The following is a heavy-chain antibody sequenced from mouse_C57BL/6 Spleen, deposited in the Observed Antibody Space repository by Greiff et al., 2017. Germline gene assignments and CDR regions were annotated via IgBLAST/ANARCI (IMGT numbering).Heavy chain of an antibody. CDR2: ICSGGST. V-gene: IGHV2-2*01. J-gene: IGHJ1*03. D-gene: IGHD4-1*02. CDR1: GFSLTSYG. Sequence: QVQLKQSGPGLVQPSQSLSITCTVSGFSLTSYGVHWVRQSPGKGLEWLGVICSGGSTDYNAAFISRLSISKDNSKSQVFFKMNSRQADDTAIYYCARIPTGPDLYFDVWGTGTTVTVSS. CDR3: ARIPTGPDLYFDV.